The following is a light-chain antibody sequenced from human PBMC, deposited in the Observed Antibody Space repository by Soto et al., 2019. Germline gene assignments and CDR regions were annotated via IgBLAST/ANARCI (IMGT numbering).Light chain of an antibody. CDR3: QQYNNWPPDRT. CDR1: QSVGSN. CDR2: GAS. V-gene: IGKV3-15*01. Sequence: EIVMTQSPATLSVSPGDRAALSCRASQSVGSNLAWYQQKPGQAPRLLIYGASTRATGIPARCSGSGSGTEFTLTISSLQSEDFAIYFCQQYNNWPPDRTFGQGTKVEIK. J-gene: IGKJ1*01.